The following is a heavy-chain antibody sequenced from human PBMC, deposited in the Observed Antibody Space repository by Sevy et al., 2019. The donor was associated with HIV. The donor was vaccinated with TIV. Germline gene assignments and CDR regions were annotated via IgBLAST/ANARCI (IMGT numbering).Heavy chain of an antibody. Sequence: GESLKIPCAASGFTFSSYAMHWVRQAPGKGLEWVAVISYDGSNKYYADSVKGRFTISRDNSKNTLYLQMNSLRAEDTAVYYCARDPYYYDSSGYFLDWGQGTLVTVSS. D-gene: IGHD3-22*01. CDR1: GFTFSSYA. J-gene: IGHJ4*02. V-gene: IGHV3-30-3*01. CDR2: ISYDGSNK. CDR3: ARDPYYYDSSGYFLD.